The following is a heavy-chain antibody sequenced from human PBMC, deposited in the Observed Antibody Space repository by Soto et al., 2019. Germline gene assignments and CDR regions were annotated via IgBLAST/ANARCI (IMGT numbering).Heavy chain of an antibody. V-gene: IGHV1-3*01. D-gene: IGHD3-10*01. CDR1: GYTFTSYA. CDR2: INAGNGNT. Sequence: GASVKVSCKASGYTFTSYAMHWVRQAPGQRLEWMGWINAGNGNTKYSQKFQGRVTITRDTSASTAYMELSSLRSEATAVYYCARIKLLWFGELPEAPFDYWGQGTLVTVSS. J-gene: IGHJ4*02. CDR3: ARIKLLWFGELPEAPFDY.